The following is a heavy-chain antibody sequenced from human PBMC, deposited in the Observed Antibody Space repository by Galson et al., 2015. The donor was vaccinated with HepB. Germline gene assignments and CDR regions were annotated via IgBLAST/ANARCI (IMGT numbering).Heavy chain of an antibody. CDR1: VYTLSEIS. V-gene: IGHV1-69*13. CDR3: ARDLAAAGPGWFDP. D-gene: IGHD6-13*01. Sequence: SVKVSCKVSVYTLSEISMHWVRQAPGKGFEWMGGIHPMFGTTTYAQKFQGRVTITAGESTSTAYMELSSLKSEDTAMYYCARDLAAAGPGWFDPWGQGTLVIVS. J-gene: IGHJ5*02. CDR2: IHPMFGTT.